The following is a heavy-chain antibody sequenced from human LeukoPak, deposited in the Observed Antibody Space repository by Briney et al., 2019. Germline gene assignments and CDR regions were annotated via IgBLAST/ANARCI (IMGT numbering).Heavy chain of an antibody. V-gene: IGHV4-39*07. CDR3: ARNYPIFDY. Sequence: SETLSLTCTVSGGSISSSSYYWGWIRQPPGKGLEWIGSIYYSGSTYYNPSLKSRVTISVDTSKNQFSLKLSSVTAADTAVYYCARNYPIFDYWGQGTLVTVSS. J-gene: IGHJ4*02. CDR1: GGSISSSSYY. D-gene: IGHD1-7*01. CDR2: IYYSGST.